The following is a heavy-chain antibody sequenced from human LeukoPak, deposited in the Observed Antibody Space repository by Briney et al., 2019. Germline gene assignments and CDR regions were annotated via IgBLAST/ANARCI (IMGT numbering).Heavy chain of an antibody. CDR1: GFTFSSYA. V-gene: IGHV3-30-3*01. D-gene: IGHD5-24*01. CDR3: ARGGRDGYNWFDY. Sequence: GGSLRLSCAASGFTFSSYAMHWVRQAPGKGLEWVAVISYDGSNKYYADSVKGRFTISRDNAKNSLYLQMNSLRAEDTAVYYCARGGRDGYNWFDYWGQGTLVTVSS. CDR2: ISYDGSNK. J-gene: IGHJ4*02.